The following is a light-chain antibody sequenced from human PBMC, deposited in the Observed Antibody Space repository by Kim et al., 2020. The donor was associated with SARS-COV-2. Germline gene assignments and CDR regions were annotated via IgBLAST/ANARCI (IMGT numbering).Light chain of an antibody. CDR2: YDS. CDR3: QVCDSGVV. J-gene: IGLJ2*01. CDR1: NSGSKS. Sequence: SGAQGKTARITCGGNNSGSKSVNWYQQKPGQAPVLGIYYDSDGPSGIPERFSGSNSGNTATLTISRVEAGDEADYYCQVCDSGVVFGGGTQLTVL. V-gene: IGLV3-21*04.